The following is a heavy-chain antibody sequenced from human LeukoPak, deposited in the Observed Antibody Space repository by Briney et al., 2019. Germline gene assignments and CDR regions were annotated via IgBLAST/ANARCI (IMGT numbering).Heavy chain of an antibody. CDR3: ARVFTMVRGVMAPYYYYGMDV. V-gene: IGHV4-59*08. CDR2: IYYSGST. J-gene: IGHJ6*02. D-gene: IGHD3-10*01. CDR1: GGSISSYY. Sequence: PSKTLSLTCTVSGGSISSYYWSWIRQPPGKGLGWIGYIYYSGSTNYNPSLKSRVTISVDTSKNQFSLKLSSVTAADTAVYYCARVFTMVRGVMAPYYYYGMDVWGQGTTVTVSS.